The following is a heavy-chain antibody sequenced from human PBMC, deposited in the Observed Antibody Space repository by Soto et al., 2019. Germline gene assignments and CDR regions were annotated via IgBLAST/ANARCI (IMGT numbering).Heavy chain of an antibody. J-gene: IGHJ6*02. D-gene: IGHD2-15*01. Sequence: QVQLQESGPRLVKSSQTLYLTCTVSGGSINSGDYYWSWIRQSPGKGLEWVGYMYYSGITDYNASLKSRITMSMAPSKNQFSLKLNSVTAADTAVYFCPGWSGVGVAGMDVWGQGTTVTVSS. V-gene: IGHV4-30-4*01. CDR1: GGSINSGDYY. CDR2: MYYSGIT. CDR3: PGWSGVGVAGMDV.